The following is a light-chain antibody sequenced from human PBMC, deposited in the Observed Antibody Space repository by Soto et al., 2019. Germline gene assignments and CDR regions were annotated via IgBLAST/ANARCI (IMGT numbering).Light chain of an antibody. CDR3: QRYNNWPLT. CDR1: RGIGDT. CDR2: DTS. J-gene: IGKJ4*01. Sequence: EVVMTQSPATRSLPAGEGATLSSRASRGIGDTLAWNQHNPGQTPRLLIYDTSTRATGVPARFSGSRSGTEFTLTINSLQSEDFAVYYCQRYNNWPLTFGGGTKVESK. V-gene: IGKV3-15*01.